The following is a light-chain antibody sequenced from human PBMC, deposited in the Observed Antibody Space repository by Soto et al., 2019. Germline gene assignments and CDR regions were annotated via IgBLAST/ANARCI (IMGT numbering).Light chain of an antibody. CDR1: QNVNSNH. CDR3: HQFGSSPQT. V-gene: IGKV3-20*01. J-gene: IGKJ1*01. Sequence: IVLTQSPGTLSLSPGERATLSGRAMQNVNSNHIAWYQQKPGQAPRLLIYGPSSRATGSPERFSGSGSGSDFTLTISSLEPEDFAVYFCHQFGSSPQTFGHGTKVEIK. CDR2: GPS.